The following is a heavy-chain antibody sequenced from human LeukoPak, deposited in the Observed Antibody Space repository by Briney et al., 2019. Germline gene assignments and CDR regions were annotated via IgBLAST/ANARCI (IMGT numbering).Heavy chain of an antibody. Sequence: ASVKVSCKASGGTFSSYAISWVRQAPGQGLEWMGGIIPIFGTANYAQKFQGRVTITADESTSTAYMELSRLRSDDTAVYYCARDAGNPVLYYYGSGSTTNWFDPWGQGTLVTVSS. CDR3: ARDAGNPVLYYYGSGSTTNWFDP. CDR2: IIPIFGTA. D-gene: IGHD3-10*01. V-gene: IGHV1-69*13. CDR1: GGTFSSYA. J-gene: IGHJ5*02.